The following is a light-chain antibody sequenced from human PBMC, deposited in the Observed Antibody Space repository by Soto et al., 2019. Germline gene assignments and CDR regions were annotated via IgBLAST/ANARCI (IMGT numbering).Light chain of an antibody. J-gene: IGKJ2*01. V-gene: IGKV1-12*01. CDR3: LQSDSFPHT. Sequence: DIQMTQSPSSVSASVGDRVTLTCRASQGISSWLAWYQQKPGKAPKLLIYASSSLQSGVPSRFSGSGSGTHFTLTISSLQPEDSATYYCLQSDSFPHTFGQGTKLVIK. CDR1: QGISSW. CDR2: ASS.